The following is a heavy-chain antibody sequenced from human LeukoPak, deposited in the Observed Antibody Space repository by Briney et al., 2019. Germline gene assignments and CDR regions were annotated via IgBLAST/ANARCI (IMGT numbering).Heavy chain of an antibody. J-gene: IGHJ3*02. CDR2: INPNSGGT. Sequence: ASVKVSCKASGYTFTGYYMHWVRQAPGQGLEWMGWINPNSGGTNYAQKFQGRVTMTRDMSTSTVYMELSSLRSEDTAVYYCARVGYYDFWSGYYEYDAFDIWGQGTMVTVSS. V-gene: IGHV1-2*02. CDR3: ARVGYYDFWSGYYEYDAFDI. D-gene: IGHD3-3*01. CDR1: GYTFTGYY.